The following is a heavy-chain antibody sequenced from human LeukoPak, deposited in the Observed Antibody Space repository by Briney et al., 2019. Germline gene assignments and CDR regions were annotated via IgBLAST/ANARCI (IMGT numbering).Heavy chain of an antibody. CDR3: ARWYCSTATGTIACYYLDY. CDR1: GSSISGYY. Sequence: PSETLSLTCIVSGSSISGYYWSWIRQPPGRGLEYIGHIYYSGNTDYNPSLKSRVTISVDTSKNQFSLKLNSVTAADTAVYFCARWYCSTATGTIACYYLDYWGQGTLVTVSS. V-gene: IGHV4-59*01. CDR2: IYYSGNT. D-gene: IGHD2-21*02. J-gene: IGHJ4*02.